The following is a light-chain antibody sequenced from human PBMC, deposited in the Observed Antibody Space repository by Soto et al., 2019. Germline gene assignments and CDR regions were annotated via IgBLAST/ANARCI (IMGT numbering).Light chain of an antibody. CDR1: RSVNSN. J-gene: IGKJ4*01. CDR2: GAS. Sequence: EIVMTQSPATLSVSPGERATLSCRASRSVNSNLAWYQQKPGQAPRLLIYGASTRATNIPARFSASGSGTEFTLTISRLQSEDVAVYYCQQYNNWPSLTFGGGTKVEIK. CDR3: QQYNNWPSLT. V-gene: IGKV3-15*01.